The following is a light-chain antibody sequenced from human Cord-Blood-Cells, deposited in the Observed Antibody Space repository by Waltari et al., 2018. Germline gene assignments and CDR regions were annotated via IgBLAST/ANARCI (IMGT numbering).Light chain of an antibody. CDR2: DVS. V-gene: IGLV2-11*01. CDR3: CSYAGSYTYV. CDR1: SSDVGGYNY. J-gene: IGLJ1*01. Sequence: QSALTQPRSVSGSPGQSVTISCTGTSSDVGGYNYVSWYQQPPGKAPKLMIYDVSTRPSGVPERFSGSKSGNTASLTISGLQAEDEADYYCCSYAGSYTYVFGTGTKVTVL.